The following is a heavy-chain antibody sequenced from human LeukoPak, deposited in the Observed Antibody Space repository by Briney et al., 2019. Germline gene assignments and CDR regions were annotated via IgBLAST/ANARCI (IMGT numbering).Heavy chain of an antibody. CDR3: ARDLYDFWSGYCFYFDY. D-gene: IGHD3-3*01. V-gene: IGHV6-1*01. J-gene: IGHJ4*02. Sequence: SQTLSLTCAISGDSVSSNSAAWNWIRQSPSRGLEWLGRTYYRSKWYNDYAVSVKSRITINPDTSKNQFSLQLNSVTPEDTAVYYCARDLYDFWSGYCFYFDYWGQGTLVTVSS. CDR2: TYYRSKWYN. CDR1: GDSVSSNSAA.